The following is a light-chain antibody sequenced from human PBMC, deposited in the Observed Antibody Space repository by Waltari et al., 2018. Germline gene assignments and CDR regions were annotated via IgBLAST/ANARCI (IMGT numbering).Light chain of an antibody. CDR2: GAS. CDR1: QSVSSSY. Sequence: EIVLTQSPGTLSLSPGERATLSCRASQSVSSSYLAWYQQKPGQAPRLLIYGASSRATCIPDRFSGSGSGTDFTLTISRLEPEDFAVYYCQQYGSLRTFGQGTKVEIK. J-gene: IGKJ1*01. V-gene: IGKV3-20*01. CDR3: QQYGSLRT.